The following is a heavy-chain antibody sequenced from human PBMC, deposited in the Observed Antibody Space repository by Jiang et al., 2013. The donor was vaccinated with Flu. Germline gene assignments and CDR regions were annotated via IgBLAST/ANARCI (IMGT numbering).Heavy chain of an antibody. CDR1: GFTFSSYS. Sequence: GGLVKPGGSLRLSCAASGFTFSSYSMNWVRQAPGKGLEWVSSISSSSSYIYYADSVKGRFTISRDNAKNSLYLQMNSLRAEDTAVYYCARDLNYYDSREHDYWGQGTLVTVSS. J-gene: IGHJ4*02. CDR2: ISSSSSYI. D-gene: IGHD3-22*01. CDR3: ARDLNYYDSREHDY. V-gene: IGHV3-21*01.